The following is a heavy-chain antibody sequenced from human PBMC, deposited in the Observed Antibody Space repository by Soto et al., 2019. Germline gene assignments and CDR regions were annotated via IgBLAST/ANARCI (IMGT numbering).Heavy chain of an antibody. J-gene: IGHJ5*02. CDR3: ARHGGGSSSWYLHGWFDP. CDR2: IYYSGST. Sequence: QLQLQESGPGLVKPSETLSLTCTVSGGSISSSSYYWGWIRQPPGKGLEWIGSIYYSGSTYYNPSLKSRVTISVDTSKNQFSLKLSSVTAADTAVYYCARHGGGSSSWYLHGWFDPWGQGTLVTVSS. CDR1: GGSISSSSYY. D-gene: IGHD6-13*01. V-gene: IGHV4-39*01.